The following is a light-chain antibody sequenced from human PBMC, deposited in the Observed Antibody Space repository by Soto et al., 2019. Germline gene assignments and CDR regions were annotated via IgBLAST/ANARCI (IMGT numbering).Light chain of an antibody. Sequence: DIQLTQSPSFLSASVGDRVTITCRASQGISSYLAWYQQKLGKAPKLLIYVASSLQSGVPSRFSGSGSGTEFAFTISSLQPEDFASYYCQQFNSYPLTFGGGTKVEFK. CDR3: QQFNSYPLT. J-gene: IGKJ4*01. CDR2: VAS. CDR1: QGISSY. V-gene: IGKV1-9*01.